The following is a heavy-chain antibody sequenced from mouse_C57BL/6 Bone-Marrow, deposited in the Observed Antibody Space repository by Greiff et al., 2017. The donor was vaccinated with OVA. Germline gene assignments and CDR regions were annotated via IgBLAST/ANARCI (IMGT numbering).Heavy chain of an antibody. CDR2: IDPSDSYT. CDR3: ARWGLRYFDY. V-gene: IGHV1-69*01. Sequence: QVQLKQPGAELVMPGASVKLSCKASGYTFTSYWMHWVKQRPGQGLEWIGEIDPSDSYTNYNQKFKGKSTLTVDKSSSTAYMQLSSLTSEDSAVYYCARWGLRYFDYWGQGTTLTVSS. D-gene: IGHD2-13*01. J-gene: IGHJ2*01. CDR1: GYTFTSYW.